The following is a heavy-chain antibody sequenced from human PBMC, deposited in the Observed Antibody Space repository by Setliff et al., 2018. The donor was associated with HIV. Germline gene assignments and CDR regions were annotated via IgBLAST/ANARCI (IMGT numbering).Heavy chain of an antibody. V-gene: IGHV4-30-4*08. J-gene: IGHJ6*03. CDR2: IYYTGDT. Sequence: SETLSLTCTVSGGSISNGDHYWAWIRQSPGKGLEWIGYIYYTGDTYYRSSLESRVTISVDTSKNQFSLNLDSVTAADTAVYYCARGSRQLTIFGVVFKTNYYFMDVWGKGTAVTVSS. CDR3: ARGSRQLTIFGVVFKTNYYFMDV. D-gene: IGHD3-3*01. CDR1: GGSISNGDHY.